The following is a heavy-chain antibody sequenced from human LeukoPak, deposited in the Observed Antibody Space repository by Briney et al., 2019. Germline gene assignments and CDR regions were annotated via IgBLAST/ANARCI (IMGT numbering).Heavy chain of an antibody. CDR2: IYPGDSDT. CDR1: GYSFTSYW. Sequence: GESLKISCKGSGYSFTSYWIGWVRQMPGKGLEWMGIIYPGDSDTRYSPSFQGQVTISADKSISTAYLQWSSLKASDTAMCYCASRPVYVWGSYRYPDAFDIWGQGTMVTVSS. D-gene: IGHD3-16*02. J-gene: IGHJ3*02. V-gene: IGHV5-51*01. CDR3: ASRPVYVWGSYRYPDAFDI.